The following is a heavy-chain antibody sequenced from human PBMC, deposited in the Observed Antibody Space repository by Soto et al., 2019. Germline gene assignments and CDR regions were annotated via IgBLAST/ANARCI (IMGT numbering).Heavy chain of an antibody. CDR3: AREPSGYYYYYMDV. CDR2: INHSGST. CDR1: GGSFSGYY. D-gene: IGHD1-26*01. Sequence: SETLSLTCAVYGGSFSGYYWSWIRQPPGKGLEWIGEINHSGSTNYNPSLKSRVTISVDTSKNQFSLKLSSVTAADTAVYYCAREPSGYYYYYMDVWGKGTTVTVSS. J-gene: IGHJ6*03. V-gene: IGHV4-34*01.